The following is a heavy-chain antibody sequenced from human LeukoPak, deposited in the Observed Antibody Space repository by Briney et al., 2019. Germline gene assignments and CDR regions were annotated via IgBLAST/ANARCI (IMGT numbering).Heavy chain of an antibody. CDR2: ISGSGGST. J-gene: IGHJ6*02. Sequence: GGSLRLSCAASGFTFSSFAMSWVRQAPGMGLEWVSAISGSGGSTYYADSVKGRFTISRDNSKNTLYLQMNSLRAEDTAVYYCAKSRFSAYYYYGMDVWGQGTTVTVSS. CDR3: AKSRFSAYYYYGMDV. V-gene: IGHV3-23*01. CDR1: GFTFSSFA.